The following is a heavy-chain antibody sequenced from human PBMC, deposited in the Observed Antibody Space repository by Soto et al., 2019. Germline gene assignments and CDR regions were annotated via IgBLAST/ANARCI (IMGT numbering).Heavy chain of an antibody. CDR1: GFTFSSYS. CDR3: ASRPTMVRGVYHYYYGMDV. CDR2: ISSSSSYI. V-gene: IGHV3-21*01. D-gene: IGHD3-10*01. J-gene: IGHJ6*02. Sequence: GGSLRLSCAASGFTFSSYSMNWVRQAPGKGLEWVSSISSSSSYIYYADSVKGRFTISRDNAKNSLYLQMNSLRAEDTAVYYCASRPTMVRGVYHYYYGMDVWGQGTTVTVSS.